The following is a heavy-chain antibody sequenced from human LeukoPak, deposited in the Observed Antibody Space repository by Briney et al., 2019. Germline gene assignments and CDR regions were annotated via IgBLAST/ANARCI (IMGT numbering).Heavy chain of an antibody. D-gene: IGHD2-21*01. J-gene: IGHJ4*02. CDR3: ARLDSCGADSCIDS. V-gene: IGHV4-59*07. CDR1: GSSITGFH. Sequence: PSDTLSLTCSVSGSSITGFHRGWIRQPPGKGLEWIGYIQASGTTKHNPSLKSRVTISIDTSKAQFSLNVNSVSAADTAMYYCARLDSCGADSCIDSWGQGNLVIVSS. CDR2: IQASGTT.